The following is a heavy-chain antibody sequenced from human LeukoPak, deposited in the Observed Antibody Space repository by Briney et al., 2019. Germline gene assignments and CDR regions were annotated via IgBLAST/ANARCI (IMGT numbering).Heavy chain of an antibody. Sequence: PGGSLRLSCAASGFTFSSYSMTWVRQAPGKGLEWVSSMSSGSRYIYYADSVRGRFTLSRDSAKNSLYLLMNSLRAEDTGVYYCARHRATSASRLFVVQWGQGTLVTVSS. D-gene: IGHD3-3*01. CDR2: MSSGSRYI. J-gene: IGHJ4*02. CDR1: GFTFSSYS. V-gene: IGHV3-21*01. CDR3: ARHRATSASRLFVVQ.